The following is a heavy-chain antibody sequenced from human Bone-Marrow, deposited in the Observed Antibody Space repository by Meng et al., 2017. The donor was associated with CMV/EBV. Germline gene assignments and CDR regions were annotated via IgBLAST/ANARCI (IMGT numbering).Heavy chain of an antibody. V-gene: IGHV3-30-3*01. CDR2: ISYDGSNK. D-gene: IGHD6-13*01. CDR3: AQRYVAAAGEHDY. J-gene: IGHJ4*02. Sequence: GESLKISCAASGFTFSSYAMHWVRQAPGKGLEWVAVISYDGSNKYYADSVKGRFTISRDNSKNTLYLQMNSLRAEDTAVYYCAQRYVAAAGEHDYRGQGTLVTVSS. CDR1: GFTFSSYA.